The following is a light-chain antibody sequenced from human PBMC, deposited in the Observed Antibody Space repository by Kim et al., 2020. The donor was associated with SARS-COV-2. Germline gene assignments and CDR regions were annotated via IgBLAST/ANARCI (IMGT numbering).Light chain of an antibody. CDR1: NIGSKD. V-gene: IGLV3-9*01. J-gene: IGLJ2*01. CDR2: RNT. Sequence: VARGQTASITCGGNNIGSKDVYWYQQKPGQAPVLVIYRNTNRPAGIPERFSGSNSGNTATLTISRAQAGDEADYFCQVWDSSVVFGGGTQLTVL. CDR3: QVWDSSVV.